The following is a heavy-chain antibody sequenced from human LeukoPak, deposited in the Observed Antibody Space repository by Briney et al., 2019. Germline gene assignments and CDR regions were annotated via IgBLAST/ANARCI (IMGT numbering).Heavy chain of an antibody. CDR3: ARDRNYDSSGYYDAFDI. J-gene: IGHJ3*02. V-gene: IGHV4-59*01. D-gene: IGHD3-22*01. CDR2: IYYSGST. Sequence: SETLSLTCAVYGGSFSSYYWSWIRQPPGKGLEWIGYIYYSGSTNYNPSLKSRVTISVDTSKNQFSLKLSSVTAADTAVYYCARDRNYDSSGYYDAFDIWGQGTMVTVSS. CDR1: GGSFSSYY.